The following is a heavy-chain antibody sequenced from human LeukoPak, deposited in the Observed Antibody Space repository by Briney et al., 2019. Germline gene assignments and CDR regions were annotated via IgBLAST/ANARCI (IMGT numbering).Heavy chain of an antibody. J-gene: IGHJ3*02. Sequence: GGSLRLSCAASGFTFSSYGMHWVRQAPGKGLEWVAFIRYDGSNKYYADSVKGRFTISRDNSKTTMYLHMNSLRAEDTAVYYCAKDERYCSGTTCYYPYDTFDIWGQGTMVTVSS. CDR1: GFTFSSYG. CDR3: AKDERYCSGTTCYYPYDTFDI. CDR2: IRYDGSNK. V-gene: IGHV3-30*02. D-gene: IGHD2-2*01.